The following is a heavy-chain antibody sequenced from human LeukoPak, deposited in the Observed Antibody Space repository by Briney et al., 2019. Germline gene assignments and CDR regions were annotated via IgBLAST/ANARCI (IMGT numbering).Heavy chain of an antibody. CDR3: ARGRKAGAFDI. J-gene: IGHJ3*02. CDR1: GGSFSGYY. CDR2: INHSGST. V-gene: IGHV4-34*01. Sequence: PSETLSLTCAVYGGSFSGYYWSWIRQPPGKGLEWIGEINHSGSTNYNPSLKSRFTISVDTSKNQFSLKLSSVTAADTAVYYCARGRKAGAFDIWGQGTMVTVSS. D-gene: IGHD1-14*01.